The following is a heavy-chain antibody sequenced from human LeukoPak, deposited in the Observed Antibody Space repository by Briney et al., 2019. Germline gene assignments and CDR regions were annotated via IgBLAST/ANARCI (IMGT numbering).Heavy chain of an antibody. CDR1: GFTFSSYG. CDR2: ISGSGGST. V-gene: IGHV3-23*01. Sequence: GGTLRLSCAASGFTFSSYGMSWVRQAPGKGLEWVSAISGSGGSTYYADSVKGRFTISRDNSKNTLYLQMNSLRAEDTAVYYCAKGSDSSGYDSYYYYYMDVWGKGITVTISS. J-gene: IGHJ6*03. CDR3: AKGSDSSGYDSYYYYYMDV. D-gene: IGHD3-22*01.